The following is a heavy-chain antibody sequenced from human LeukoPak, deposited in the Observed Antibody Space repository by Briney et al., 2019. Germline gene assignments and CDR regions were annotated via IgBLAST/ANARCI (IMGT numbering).Heavy chain of an antibody. J-gene: IGHJ5*02. D-gene: IGHD6-13*01. Sequence: SQTLSLTCAISGDSVSSNSAAWNWIRQSPSRGLEWLGRTYYRSKWYNDYAVSVNSRITINPHTSKNQFYLQLNSVTPEDTAAYYCARGVAAPHWFDPWGQGTLVTVSS. CDR3: ARGVAAPHWFDP. CDR2: TYYRSKWYN. CDR1: GDSVSSNSAA. V-gene: IGHV6-1*01.